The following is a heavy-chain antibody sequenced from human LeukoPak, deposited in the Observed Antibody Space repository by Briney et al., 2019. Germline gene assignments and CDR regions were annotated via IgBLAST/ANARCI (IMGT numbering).Heavy chain of an antibody. CDR3: ARDRVAVAGSFDY. V-gene: IGHV4-38-2*02. CDR2: IYHSGST. Sequence: SETLSLTCTVSGYSISSGYYWGWIRQPPGKGLEWIGSIYHSGSTYYDPSLKSRVTISVDTSKNQFSLKLSSVTAADTAVYYCARDRVAVAGSFDYWGQGTLVTVSS. CDR1: GYSISSGYY. D-gene: IGHD6-19*01. J-gene: IGHJ4*02.